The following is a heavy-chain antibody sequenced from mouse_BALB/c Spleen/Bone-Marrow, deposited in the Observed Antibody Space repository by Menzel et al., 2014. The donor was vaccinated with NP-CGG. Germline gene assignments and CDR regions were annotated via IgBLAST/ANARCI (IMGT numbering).Heavy chain of an antibody. D-gene: IGHD2-2*01. V-gene: IGHV1-82*01. CDR1: GYAFSYSW. CDR3: ARSYGYRTMDY. Sequence: VQGVESGPELVKPGASVKISCKASGYAFSYSWMNWVKQRPGQGLEWIGRIYPGDGDTYYNGKFKGRATLTADRSSSTTYMQLNSLTSLDSAVYFYARSYGYRTMDYWGQGSSLTVSS. CDR2: IYPGDGDT. J-gene: IGHJ4*01.